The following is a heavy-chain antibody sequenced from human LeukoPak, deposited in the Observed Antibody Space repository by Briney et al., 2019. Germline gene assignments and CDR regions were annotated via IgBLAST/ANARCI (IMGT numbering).Heavy chain of an antibody. CDR3: ARDSTRFDY. J-gene: IGHJ4*02. CDR1: GFTFGDYG. CDR2: INWNGIST. V-gene: IGHV3-20*04. Sequence: GGSLRLSCAASGFTFGDYGMTWVRQAPGKGLEWVSGINWNGISTGFADSAKGRFTISRDNAKNSLYLQMSSLRAEDTAVYYCARDSTRFDYWGQGTLVTVSS.